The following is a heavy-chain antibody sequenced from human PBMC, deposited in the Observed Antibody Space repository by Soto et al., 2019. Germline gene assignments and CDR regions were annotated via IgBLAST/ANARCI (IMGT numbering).Heavy chain of an antibody. V-gene: IGHV4-39*07. D-gene: IGHD3-10*01. Sequence: PSETLSLTCTVSGGSISSSSYYWGWIRQPPGKGLEWIGCIYYSGSTNYNPSLKSRVTISVDTSKNQFSLKLSSVTAADTAVYYCARSKTMVRGVNRFDAFDIWGQGTMVTVSS. J-gene: IGHJ3*02. CDR2: IYYSGST. CDR1: GGSISSSSYY. CDR3: ARSKTMVRGVNRFDAFDI.